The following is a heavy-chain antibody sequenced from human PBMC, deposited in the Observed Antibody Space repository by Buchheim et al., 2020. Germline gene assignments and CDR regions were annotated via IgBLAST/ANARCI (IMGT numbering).Heavy chain of an antibody. CDR2: IRSKANSYAT. CDR3: AKDLIGQQLVFDY. V-gene: IGHV3-73*02. Sequence: EVQLVESGGGLVQPGGSLKLSCAASGFTFSGSAMHWVRQASGKGLEWVGRIRSKANSYATAYAASVKGRFTISRDDSKNPAYLQMNSLKTEDTAVYYCAKDLIGQQLVFDYWGQGTL. D-gene: IGHD6-13*01. CDR1: GFTFSGSA. J-gene: IGHJ4*02.